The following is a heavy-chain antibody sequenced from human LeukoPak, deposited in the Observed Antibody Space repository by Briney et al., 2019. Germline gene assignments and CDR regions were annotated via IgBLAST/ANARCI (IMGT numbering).Heavy chain of an antibody. Sequence: GGSLRLSCAASGFTVSNNYMSWVRQAPGKGLEWVSVIYSGGSTYYADSVRGRFTIFRDNVKNTLFLQMNNLRVEDTAVYYCARGEGYYFDYWGQGTLVTVSS. CDR2: IYSGGST. J-gene: IGHJ4*02. V-gene: IGHV3-53*01. CDR1: GFTVSNNY. CDR3: ARGEGYYFDY. D-gene: IGHD1-26*01.